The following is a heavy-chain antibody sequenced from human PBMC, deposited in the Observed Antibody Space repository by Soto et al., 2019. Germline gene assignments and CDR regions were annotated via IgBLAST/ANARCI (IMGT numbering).Heavy chain of an antibody. D-gene: IGHD3-22*01. V-gene: IGHV4-34*01. CDR2: INHSGST. CDR3: ARYHYYDSLGYYYFDY. J-gene: IGHJ4*01. Sequence: SETLSLTCAVYGGSFSGYYWSWIRQPPGKGLEWVGEINHSGSTNYNPSLKSRVTISVDTSKNQFSLNLSSVTAADTAVYYCARYHYYDSLGYYYFDYWGHGTLVTVSS. CDR1: GGSFSGYY.